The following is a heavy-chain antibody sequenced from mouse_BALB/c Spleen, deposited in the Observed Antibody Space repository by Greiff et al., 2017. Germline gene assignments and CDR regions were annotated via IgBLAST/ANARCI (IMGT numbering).Heavy chain of an antibody. CDR3: ARGENDYAWFAY. D-gene: IGHD2-4*01. CDR2: ISSGGSYT. J-gene: IGHJ3*01. CDR1: GFTFSSYA. Sequence: EVKLMESGGGLVKPGGSLKLSCAASGFTFSSYAMSWVRQSPEKRLEWVAEISSGGSYTYYPDTVTGRFTISRDNAKNTLYLEMSSLRSEDTAMYYCARGENDYAWFAYWGQGTLVTVSA. V-gene: IGHV5-9-4*01.